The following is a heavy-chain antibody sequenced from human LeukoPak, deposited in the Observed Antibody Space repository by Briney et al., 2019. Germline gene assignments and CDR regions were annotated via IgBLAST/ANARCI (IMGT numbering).Heavy chain of an antibody. D-gene: IGHD6-13*01. CDR1: GFTFSSYW. Sequence: PGGSLRLSCAASGFTFSSYWMHWVRQSPGKGLVWVSRINSDGGSTSYADSVKGRFTISRDNAKNTLYLQMNSLRAEDTAVYYCARVAYSSSWYIDYWGQGTLVTVSS. CDR2: INSDGGST. CDR3: ARVAYSSSWYIDY. V-gene: IGHV3-74*01. J-gene: IGHJ4*02.